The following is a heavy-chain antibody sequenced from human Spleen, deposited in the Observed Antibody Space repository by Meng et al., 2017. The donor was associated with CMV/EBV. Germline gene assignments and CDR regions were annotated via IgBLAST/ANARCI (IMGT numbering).Heavy chain of an antibody. CDR3: ARGKPYSNYDY. J-gene: IGHJ4*02. D-gene: IGHD4-11*01. CDR1: GFTFSSYA. V-gene: IGHV3-30-3*01. CDR2: ISYDGSNK. Sequence: GESLKISCAASGFTFSSYAMHWVRQAPGKGLEWVAVISYDGSNKYYADSVKGRFTISRDNAKNSLYLQMNSLRAEDTAVYYCARGKPYSNYDYWGQGTLVTVSS.